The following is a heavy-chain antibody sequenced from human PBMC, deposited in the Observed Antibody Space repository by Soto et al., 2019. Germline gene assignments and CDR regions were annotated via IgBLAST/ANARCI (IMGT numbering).Heavy chain of an antibody. J-gene: IGHJ6*02. CDR2: IYYSGST. CDR1: GGSISSSSYY. CDR3: ASLIAAAGYYYYYGMDV. D-gene: IGHD6-13*01. V-gene: IGHV4-39*01. Sequence: SETLSLTCTVSGGSISSSSYYWGWIRQPPGKWLEWIGSIYYSGSTYYNPSLKSRVTISVDTSKNQFSLKLSSVTAADTAVYYCASLIAAAGYYYYYGMDVWGQGTTVTVYS.